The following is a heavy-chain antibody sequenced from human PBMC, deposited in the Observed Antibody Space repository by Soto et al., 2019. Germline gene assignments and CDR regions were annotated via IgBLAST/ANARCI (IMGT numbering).Heavy chain of an antibody. Sequence: PSETLSLTCAVSGDSISSTFWWTWVRQPPGKGLEWIGEVYHSGSTRYNPSLKSRVTISVDTSKNQFSLKLSSVTAADTAVYYCARASTVTTRGSRNNWFDPWGQGTLVTVSS. CDR2: VYHSGST. CDR1: GDSISSTFW. CDR3: ARASTVTTRGSRNNWFDP. D-gene: IGHD4-17*01. J-gene: IGHJ5*02. V-gene: IGHV4-4*02.